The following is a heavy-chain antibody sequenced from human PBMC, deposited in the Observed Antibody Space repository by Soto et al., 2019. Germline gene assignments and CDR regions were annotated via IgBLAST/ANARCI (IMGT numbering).Heavy chain of an antibody. Sequence: SETLSLTCTVSGGSISSYYWSWIRQPAGKGLEWIGRIYTSGSTNYNPSLKSRVTMSVDTSKNQFSLKLSSVTAADTAVYYCVGVQLWSSNWFDPWGQGTLVTVSS. CDR1: GGSISSYY. J-gene: IGHJ5*02. CDR3: VGVQLWSSNWFDP. V-gene: IGHV4-4*07. CDR2: IYTSGST. D-gene: IGHD5-18*01.